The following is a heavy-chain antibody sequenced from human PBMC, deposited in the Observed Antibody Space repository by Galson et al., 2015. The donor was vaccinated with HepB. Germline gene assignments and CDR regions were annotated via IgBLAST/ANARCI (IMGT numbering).Heavy chain of an antibody. Sequence: SVKVSCKASGSTLSNYGINWVRQAPGQGLEWMGGIIPIFGTTNYAQTFQGRVTLIADKSTSTAYMELSSLTSEDTAVYFCARAVPESFDFWSGYSHFDSWGQGTVGTVSS. D-gene: IGHD3-3*01. J-gene: IGHJ4*02. CDR1: GSTLSNYG. CDR3: ARAVPESFDFWSGYSHFDS. V-gene: IGHV1-69*06. CDR2: IIPIFGTT.